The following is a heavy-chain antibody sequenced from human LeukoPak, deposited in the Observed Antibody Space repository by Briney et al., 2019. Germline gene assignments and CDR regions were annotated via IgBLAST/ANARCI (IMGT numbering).Heavy chain of an antibody. CDR2: IYYSGST. J-gene: IGHJ3*02. Sequence: SQTLSLTCTVSGGSISSGGYYWSWIRQHPGKGLEWIGYIYYSGSTYYNPSLKSRVTISVDTSKNQFSLKLSSVTAADTAVYYCARVYYYDSSGYYPDAFDIWGQGSMVTVSS. V-gene: IGHV4-31*03. CDR3: ARVYYYDSSGYYPDAFDI. CDR1: GGSISSGGYY. D-gene: IGHD3-22*01.